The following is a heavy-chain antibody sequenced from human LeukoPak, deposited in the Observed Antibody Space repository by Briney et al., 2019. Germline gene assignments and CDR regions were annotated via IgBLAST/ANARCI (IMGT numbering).Heavy chain of an antibody. CDR3: ARHPHYYFDNSAR. Sequence: KPGGSLRLSCAASGXTFRSHNMNWVRQAPMKGLEWVSSIGSDGSHIYYADSVKGRFTISRDNAKNSLYLQMNSLTAEDTAVYYCARHPHYYFDNSARWGQGTLVTVSS. CDR2: IGSDGSHI. CDR1: GXTFRSHN. V-gene: IGHV3-21*01. D-gene: IGHD3-22*01. J-gene: IGHJ4*02.